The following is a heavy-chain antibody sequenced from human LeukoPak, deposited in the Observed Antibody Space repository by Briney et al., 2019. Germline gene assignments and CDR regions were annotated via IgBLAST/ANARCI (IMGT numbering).Heavy chain of an antibody. CDR3: ARDSGKDYYGSGSRFDY. D-gene: IGHD3-10*01. V-gene: IGHV1-46*01. CDR2: INPSGGST. Sequence: ASVKVSCKASGYTFTSYYMHWVRQAPGQGLEWMGIINPSGGSTSYAQKFQGRVTMTRDTSTSTVYMGLSSLRSEDTAVYYCARDSGKDYYGSGSRFDYWGQGTLVTVSS. J-gene: IGHJ4*02. CDR1: GYTFTSYY.